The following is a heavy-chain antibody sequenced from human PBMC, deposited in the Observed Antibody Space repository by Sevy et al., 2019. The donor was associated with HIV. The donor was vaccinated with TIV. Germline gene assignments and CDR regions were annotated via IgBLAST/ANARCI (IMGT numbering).Heavy chain of an antibody. Sequence: GGSLRLSCVASGFTFNKYSMSWVRHAPGKGLERVSTLSFGCGQINYADSVKGRFTISRDDSKNTLYLQMNSLRAEDTAVYYCAREGCTRPHDFWGQGTLVTVSS. D-gene: IGHD2-8*01. V-gene: IGHV3-23*01. CDR2: LSFGCGQI. CDR1: GFTFNKYS. J-gene: IGHJ4*02. CDR3: AREGCTRPHDF.